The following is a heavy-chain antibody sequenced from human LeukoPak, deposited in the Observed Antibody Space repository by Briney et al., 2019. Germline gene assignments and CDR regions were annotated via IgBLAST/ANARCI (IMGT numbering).Heavy chain of an antibody. Sequence: TGGSLRLSCAASGFTFSDYAMNWVRQAPGKGLEWVSGIIASGRDTYYADSVKGRFTISRDNSKNTLYLQMNSLRAEDTAVYYCARDKGNTVTTNWYFDLWGRDTLATVSS. CDR3: ARDKGNTVTTNWYFDL. CDR2: IIASGRDT. V-gene: IGHV3-23*01. D-gene: IGHD4-17*01. CDR1: GFTFSDYA. J-gene: IGHJ2*01.